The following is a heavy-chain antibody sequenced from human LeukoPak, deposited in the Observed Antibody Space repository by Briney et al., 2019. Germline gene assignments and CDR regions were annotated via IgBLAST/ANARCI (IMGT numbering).Heavy chain of an antibody. CDR3: AREAIAAAFRYYYYGMDV. V-gene: IGHV3-23*01. D-gene: IGHD6-13*01. Sequence: SGGSLRLSCAASGFTFSSYAMSWVRQAPGKGLEWVSAISGSGGSTYYADSVKGRFTISRDNSKNTLYLQMNSLRAEDTAVYYCAREAIAAAFRYYYYGMDVWGQGTTVTVSS. J-gene: IGHJ6*02. CDR2: ISGSGGST. CDR1: GFTFSSYA.